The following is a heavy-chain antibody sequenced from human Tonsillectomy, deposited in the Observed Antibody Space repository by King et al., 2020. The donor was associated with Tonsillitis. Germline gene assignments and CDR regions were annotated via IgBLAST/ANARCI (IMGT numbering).Heavy chain of an antibody. J-gene: IGHJ4*02. CDR3: AKESGLYEFWSGYFDY. D-gene: IGHD3/OR15-3a*01. CDR1: GFIFSSYG. CDR2: ISHDGSNE. Sequence: VQLVESGGGVVQPGRSLRLSCAASGFIFSSYGLHWVRQTPGKGLEWVALISHDGSNEYYGDSVKGRFTISRDNSKKTVYLQMNSLRAEDTAVYYCAKESGLYEFWSGYFDYWGQGTLVTVSS. V-gene: IGHV3-30*18.